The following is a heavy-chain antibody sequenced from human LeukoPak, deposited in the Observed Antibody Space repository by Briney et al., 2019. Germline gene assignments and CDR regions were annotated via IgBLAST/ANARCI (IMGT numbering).Heavy chain of an antibody. D-gene: IGHD3-3*01. V-gene: IGHV4-34*01. CDR1: GGSFSGYY. J-gene: IGHJ4*02. CDR2: INHSGST. Sequence: SETLSLTCAVYGGSFSGYYWSWIRQPPGKGLEWIGEINHSGSTNYNPSLKSRVTISVDTSKNQFSLKLSSVTAADTAVYYCARGALLEWLLPFVYWGQGTLVTVSS. CDR3: ARGALLEWLLPFVY.